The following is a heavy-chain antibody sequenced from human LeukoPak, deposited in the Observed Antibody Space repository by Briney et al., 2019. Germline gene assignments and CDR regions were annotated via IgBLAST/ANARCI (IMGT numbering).Heavy chain of an antibody. J-gene: IGHJ4*02. CDR1: GFTFSNYA. CDR2: ISGSGGST. D-gene: IGHD3-22*01. CDR3: AKGGYYYDAPELDY. Sequence: GGSPRLSCAASGFTFSNYAMSWVRQAPGKGLEWVSAISGSGGSTYYADSVKGRFTISRDNSKNTLYLQMNSLRAEDTAVYYCAKGGYYYDAPELDYWGQGTLVTVSS. V-gene: IGHV3-23*01.